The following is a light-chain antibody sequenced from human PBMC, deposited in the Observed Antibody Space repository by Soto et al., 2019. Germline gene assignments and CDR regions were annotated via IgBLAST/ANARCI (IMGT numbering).Light chain of an antibody. CDR1: QSIDSS. CDR2: DAS. J-gene: IGKJ4*01. V-gene: IGKV1-33*01. CDR3: QQYDNLPLT. Sequence: DIQMTQSPSTLSASVGDRVTITCRASQSIDSSLAWYQQKQGKAPKILIYDASNLETGVPSRFSGSGSGTDCTFPLSRLQPEDIETYYCQQYDNLPLTFGGGTKVDIK.